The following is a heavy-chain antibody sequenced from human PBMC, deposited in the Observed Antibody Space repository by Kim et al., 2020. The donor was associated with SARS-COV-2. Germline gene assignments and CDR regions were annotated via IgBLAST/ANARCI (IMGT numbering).Heavy chain of an antibody. J-gene: IGHJ4*02. D-gene: IGHD4-17*01. Sequence: GGSLRLSCAASGFTFSATAMHWVRQASGKGLEWVGRIRRKPNNYATPYAASVTGRFTITRDDSTNTVYLQMDSLKTDDTAVYFCSRHSGKHGDRGFDNWGQGTLVTVSS. CDR3: SRHSGKHGDRGFDN. CDR1: GFTFSATA. CDR2: IRRKPNNYAT. V-gene: IGHV3-73*01.